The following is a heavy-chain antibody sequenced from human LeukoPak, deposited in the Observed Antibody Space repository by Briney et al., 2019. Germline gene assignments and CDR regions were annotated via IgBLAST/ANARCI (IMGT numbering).Heavy chain of an antibody. CDR1: GFTFDDYG. CDR2: INWNGGST. J-gene: IGHJ4*02. V-gene: IGHV3-20*04. CDR3: ARGAEGIAATDSNFDY. D-gene: IGHD6-13*01. Sequence: PGGSLRLSRAASGFTFDDYGMSWVRQAPGKGLEWVSGINWNGGSTGYADSVKGRFTISRDNSKNTLYLQMNSLRVEDTAVYYCARGAEGIAATDSNFDYWGQGTLVTVSS.